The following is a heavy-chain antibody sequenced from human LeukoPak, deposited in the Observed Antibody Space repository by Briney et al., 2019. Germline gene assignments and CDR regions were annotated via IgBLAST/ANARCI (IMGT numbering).Heavy chain of an antibody. CDR1: GFTFSSYG. CDR3: AREADSSDAFDI. CDR2: IWNDGSNK. D-gene: IGHD3-22*01. J-gene: IGHJ3*02. V-gene: IGHV3-33*01. Sequence: PGGSLRLSCAASGFTFSSYGIHWVRQAPGKGLEWVAVIWNDGSNKYYADSVKGRFTISRDNSKNTLYLQMNSLRAEDTAVYYCAREADSSDAFDIWGQGTMVTVSS.